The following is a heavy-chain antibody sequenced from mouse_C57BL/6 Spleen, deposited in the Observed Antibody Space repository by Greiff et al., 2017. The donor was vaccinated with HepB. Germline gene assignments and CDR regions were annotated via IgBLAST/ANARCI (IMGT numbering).Heavy chain of an antibody. V-gene: IGHV1-39*01. CDR1: GYSFTDYN. CDR3: AREEGQLRHWFAY. D-gene: IGHD3-2*02. CDR2: INPNYGTT. Sequence: EVKLQESGPELVKPGASVKISCKASGYSFTDYNMNWVKQSNGKSLEWIGVINPNYGTTSYNQKFKGKATLTVDQSSSTAYMQLNSLTSEDSAVYYCAREEGQLRHWFAYWGQGTLVTVSA. J-gene: IGHJ3*01.